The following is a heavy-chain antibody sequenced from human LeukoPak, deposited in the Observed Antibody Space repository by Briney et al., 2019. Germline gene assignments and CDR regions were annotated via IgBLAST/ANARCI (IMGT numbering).Heavy chain of an antibody. CDR2: IFYSGST. D-gene: IGHD6-19*01. Sequence: SETLSLTCTVSGGSISSSGYYWGWIRQPPGKGLGGIGSIFYSGSTYYNPSLKSRVTISVDTSKNQFSLRLSSVTAADTAVYYCARSSSGWAFDYWGQGTLVTVSS. V-gene: IGHV4-39*07. CDR3: ARSSSGWAFDY. CDR1: GGSISSSGYY. J-gene: IGHJ4*02.